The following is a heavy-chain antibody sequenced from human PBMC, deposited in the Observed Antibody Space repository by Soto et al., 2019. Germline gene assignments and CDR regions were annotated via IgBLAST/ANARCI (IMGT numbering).Heavy chain of an antibody. Sequence: ASVKVSCKASGYTFTSYGISWVRQAPGQGLEWMGWINPYNGNTNYAQKLQGRVTMTTDTSTSTAYMELRSLRSDDTAMYYCARDPVGGNWFDPWGQGTLVTVSS. CDR1: GYTFTSYG. D-gene: IGHD1-26*01. V-gene: IGHV1-18*01. CDR3: ARDPVGGNWFDP. J-gene: IGHJ5*02. CDR2: INPYNGNT.